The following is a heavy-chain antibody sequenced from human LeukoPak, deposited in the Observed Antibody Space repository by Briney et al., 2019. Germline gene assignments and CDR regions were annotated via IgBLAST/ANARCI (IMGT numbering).Heavy chain of an antibody. Sequence: AGSLRLSCAASGFTFSSYGMHWVRQAPGKGLEWVAVISYDGSNKYYADSVKGRFTISRDNSKNTLYLQMNSLRAEDTAVYYCAKDQVPDTAMVYYYYYGMDVWGQGTTVTVYS. CDR2: ISYDGSNK. CDR1: GFTFSSYG. CDR3: AKDQVPDTAMVYYYYYGMDV. J-gene: IGHJ6*02. V-gene: IGHV3-30*18. D-gene: IGHD5-18*01.